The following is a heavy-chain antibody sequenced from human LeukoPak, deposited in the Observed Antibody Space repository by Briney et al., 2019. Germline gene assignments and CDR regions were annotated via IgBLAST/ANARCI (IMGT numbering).Heavy chain of an antibody. J-gene: IGHJ5*02. CDR1: GGTFSSYA. Sequence: VKVSCKASGGTFSSYAISWVRQAPGQGLEWMGGIIPIFGTANYAQKFQGRVTITADKSTSTAYMELSSLRSEDTAVYYCARMDGGDYYGSFSWFDPWGQGTLVTVSS. D-gene: IGHD3-10*01. V-gene: IGHV1-69*13. CDR2: IIPIFGTA. CDR3: ARMDGGDYYGSFSWFDP.